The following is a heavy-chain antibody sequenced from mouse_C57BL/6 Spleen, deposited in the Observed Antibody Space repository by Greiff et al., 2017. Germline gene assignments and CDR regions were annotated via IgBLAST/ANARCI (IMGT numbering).Heavy chain of an antibody. Sequence: VQVVESGAELVRPGASVTLSCKASGYTFTDYEMHWVKQTPVHGLEWIGAIDPETGGTAYSQKFKGKAILTADKSSSTAYMELRSLTSEDSAVYYCTRGDWGAYWGQGTLVTVSA. CDR3: TRGDWGAY. D-gene: IGHD4-1*01. CDR2: IDPETGGT. CDR1: GYTFTDYE. J-gene: IGHJ3*01. V-gene: IGHV1-15*01.